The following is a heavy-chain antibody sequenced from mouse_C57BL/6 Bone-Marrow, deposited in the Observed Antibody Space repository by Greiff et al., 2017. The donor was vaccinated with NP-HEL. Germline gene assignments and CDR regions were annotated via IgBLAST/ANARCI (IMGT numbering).Heavy chain of an antibody. J-gene: IGHJ4*01. D-gene: IGHD2-4*01. Sequence: QVQLKESGPGILQSSQTLSLTCSFSGFSLSTSGMGVSWIRQPSGKGLEWLAHIYWDDDKRYNPSLKSRLTISKATSRNQVFLKITSVDTADTATYDCARSQGLRRFYYAMDYWGQGTSVTVSS. V-gene: IGHV8-12*01. CDR3: ARSQGLRRFYYAMDY. CDR2: IYWDDDK. CDR1: GFSLSTSGMG.